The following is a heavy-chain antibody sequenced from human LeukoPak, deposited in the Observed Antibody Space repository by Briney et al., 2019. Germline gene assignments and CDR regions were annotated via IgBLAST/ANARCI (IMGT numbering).Heavy chain of an antibody. J-gene: IGHJ5*02. D-gene: IGHD3-10*01. CDR2: IYYSGST. Sequence: KPSETLSLTCTVSGGSISSSSYYWGWIRQPPGKGLEWIGSIYYSGSTYYNPSLKSRVTMSVDTSKNQFSLKLSSVTAADTAVYYCARGRTYYYGSGSFINWFDPWGQGTLVTVSS. V-gene: IGHV4-39*07. CDR3: ARGRTYYYGSGSFINWFDP. CDR1: GGSISSSSYY.